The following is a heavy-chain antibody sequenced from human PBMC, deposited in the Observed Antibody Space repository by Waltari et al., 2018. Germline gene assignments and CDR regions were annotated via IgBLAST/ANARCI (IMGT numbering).Heavy chain of an antibody. D-gene: IGHD2-15*01. CDR1: GYSISSGSY. J-gene: IGHJ3*02. CDR2: IYYSGST. CDR3: ARLVVAARLVAFDI. Sequence: QVQLQESGPGLVKPSETLSLTCAVSGYSISSGSYWGWIRQPPGKGLEWIGSIYYSGSTYYNPSLKSRVTISVDTSKNQFSLKLSSVTAADTAVYYCARLVVAARLVAFDIWGQGTMVTVSS. V-gene: IGHV4-38-2*01.